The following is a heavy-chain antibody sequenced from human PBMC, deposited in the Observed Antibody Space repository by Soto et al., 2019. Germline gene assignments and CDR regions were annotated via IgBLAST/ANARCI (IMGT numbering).Heavy chain of an antibody. CDR2: IRSKTFGGAT. CDR3: ARDLYQYQLLRMRFDYYGMDV. V-gene: IGHV3-49*03. Sequence: PGGSLRLSCRISGFTFADYTLSWIRQAPGKGLEWVGFIRSKTFGGATDYAASVKGRFTISTDDSKSIAYLQMNGLKIEDTAVYFCARDLYQYQLLRMRFDYYGMDVWGQGTTVTVSS. CDR1: GFTFADYT. J-gene: IGHJ6*02. D-gene: IGHD2-2*01.